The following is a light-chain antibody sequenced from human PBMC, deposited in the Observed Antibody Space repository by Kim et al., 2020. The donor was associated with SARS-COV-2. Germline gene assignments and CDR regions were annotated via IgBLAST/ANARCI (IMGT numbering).Light chain of an antibody. CDR3: QSYDSSLSAPYV. CDR1: SSNIGAGYD. V-gene: IGLV1-40*01. CDR2: GNS. J-gene: IGLJ1*01. Sequence: VTISCTGRSSNIGAGYDVHWYQHLPGTAPKLLIYGNSNRPSGVPDRFSDSKSGTSASLAITGLQAEDEADYYCQSYDSSLSAPYVFGTGTKVTVL.